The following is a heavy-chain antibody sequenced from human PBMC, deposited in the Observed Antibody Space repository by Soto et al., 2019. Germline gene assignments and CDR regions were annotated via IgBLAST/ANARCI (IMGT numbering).Heavy chain of an antibody. Sequence: GGSRRLSCAPSGFTFSSNSMNWVLKAPGMGLEWVSYITGCSSTIYYAYSVKGRFSISRDNARNSLYLQMISCRDEDTAVYYCARGRLGTAYVDYWGQGALVTVSS. D-gene: IGHD7-27*01. CDR3: ARGRLGTAYVDY. CDR2: ITGCSSTI. J-gene: IGHJ4*02. V-gene: IGHV3-48*02. CDR1: GFTFSSNS.